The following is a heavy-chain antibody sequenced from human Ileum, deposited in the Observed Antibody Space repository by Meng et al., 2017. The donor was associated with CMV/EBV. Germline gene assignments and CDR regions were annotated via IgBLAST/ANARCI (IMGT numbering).Heavy chain of an antibody. CDR3: ARDQGGYCSGGSCYSGWFDP. CDR2: INPNGGST. Sequence: GESLKISCAASGFTFSSNGMSWVRQAPGKGLECVSAINPNGGSTYYIDSVKGRFTISRDNSKNTLYLQMDSLRAEDTAVYYCARDQGGYCSGGSCYSGWFDPWGQGTLVTVSS. D-gene: IGHD2-15*01. J-gene: IGHJ5*02. CDR1: GFTFSSNG. V-gene: IGHV3-23*01.